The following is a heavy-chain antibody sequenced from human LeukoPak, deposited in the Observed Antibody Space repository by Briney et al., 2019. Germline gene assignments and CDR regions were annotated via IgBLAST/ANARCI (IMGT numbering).Heavy chain of an antibody. CDR2: ISSSGSTI. V-gene: IGHV3-48*04. CDR3: ARDLSGVTGYTYGRGTDY. D-gene: IGHD5-18*01. Sequence: PGGSLRLSCAASGFTFSSYAMSWVRQAPGKGLEWVSYISSSGSTIYYADSVKGRFTISRDNAKNSLYLQMNSLRAEDTAVYYCARDLSGVTGYTYGRGTDYWGQGTLVTVSS. CDR1: GFTFSSYA. J-gene: IGHJ4*02.